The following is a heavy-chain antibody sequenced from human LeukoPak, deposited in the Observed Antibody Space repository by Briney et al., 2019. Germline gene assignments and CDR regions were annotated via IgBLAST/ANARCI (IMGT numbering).Heavy chain of an antibody. Sequence: HPGGSLRLSCAASGFIFSSYWMHWVRQAPGKGLVWVPRINSDGSSTSYADSVKGRFTISRDNAKNTLYLQMNSLRAEDTAVYYCARRVVVPAAPYYFDYWGQGTLVTVSS. CDR1: GFIFSSYW. V-gene: IGHV3-74*01. D-gene: IGHD2-2*01. CDR2: INSDGSST. J-gene: IGHJ4*02. CDR3: ARRVVVPAAPYYFDY.